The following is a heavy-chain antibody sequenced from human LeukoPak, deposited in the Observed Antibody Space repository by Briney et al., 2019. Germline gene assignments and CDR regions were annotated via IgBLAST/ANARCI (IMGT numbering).Heavy chain of an antibody. V-gene: IGHV3-30*03. J-gene: IGHJ5*02. CDR1: GFTFSNSG. D-gene: IGHD5-12*01. CDR3: AREVEDVRWLRLYNWFDP. Sequence: GGSLRLSCTGSGFTFSNSGMHWVRQAPGKGLEWVAVISHDASSKFHADSVKGRFTISRDNSKNTLYLQMNSLRAEDTAVYYCAREVEDVRWLRLYNWFDPWGQGTLVTVSS. CDR2: ISHDASSK.